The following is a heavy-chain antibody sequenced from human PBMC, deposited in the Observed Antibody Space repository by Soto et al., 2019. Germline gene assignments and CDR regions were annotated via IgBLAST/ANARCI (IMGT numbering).Heavy chain of an antibody. CDR1: GASLSSGDYY. J-gene: IGHJ4*02. Sequence: QVQLQESGPGLVKPSQTLSLTCKVSGASLSSGDYYWNWIRQLPGKGLEWIGYIYYTRVTSYNPSLKSPVTMSVDTSKQQFSLKMNSVTAADTAVYFCARAAATGHPVVPDFWGQGALVTVSS. V-gene: IGHV4-31*01. CDR2: IYYTRVT. CDR3: ARAAATGHPVVPDF. D-gene: IGHD6-13*01.